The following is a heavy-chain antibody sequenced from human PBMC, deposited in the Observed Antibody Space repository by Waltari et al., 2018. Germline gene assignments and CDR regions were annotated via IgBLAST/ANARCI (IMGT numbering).Heavy chain of an antibody. CDR3: ARDDSKAGGYYYYGMDV. CDR2: INAGNGNT. J-gene: IGHJ6*02. V-gene: IGHV1-3*01. CDR1: GYTFTSYA. D-gene: IGHD3-16*01. Sequence: QVQLVQSGAEVKKPGASVKVSCTASGYTFTSYALHWVRQAPGQRLEWMGWINAGNGNTKYSQKFQGRVTITRDTSASTAYMELSSLRSEDTAVYYCARDDSKAGGYYYYGMDVWGQGTTVTVSS.